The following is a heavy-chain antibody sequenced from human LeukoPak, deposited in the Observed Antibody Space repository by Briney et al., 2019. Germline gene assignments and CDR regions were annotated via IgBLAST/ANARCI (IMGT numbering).Heavy chain of an antibody. D-gene: IGHD3-22*01. CDR1: GFTSSSYA. CDR2: ISYDGSNK. J-gene: IGHJ3*02. V-gene: IGHV3-30-3*01. CDR3: ASGDGYYYFDAFDI. Sequence: GGSLRLSCAASGFTSSSYAMHWVRQAPGKGLEWVAVISYDGSNKYYADSVKGRFTISRDNSKNTLYLQMNSLRAEDTAVYYCASGDGYYYFDAFDIWGQGTMVTVSS.